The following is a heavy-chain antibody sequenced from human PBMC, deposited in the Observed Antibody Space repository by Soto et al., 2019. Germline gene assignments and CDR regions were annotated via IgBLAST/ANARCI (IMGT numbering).Heavy chain of an antibody. J-gene: IGHJ6*02. CDR3: ARVLYYGSGSYSPYGMDV. Sequence: QVQLVQSGAEVKKPGSSVKVSCKTSGVSFNNNGIGWVRQAPGHGLEWMGGVSPPFRTSNYARKFQGIISITAAASTGTVNMELSSLTSEDTAQYYCARVLYYGSGSYSPYGMDVWGQGTTVTVSS. V-gene: IGHV1-69*01. CDR1: GVSFNNNG. D-gene: IGHD3-10*01. CDR2: VSPPFRTS.